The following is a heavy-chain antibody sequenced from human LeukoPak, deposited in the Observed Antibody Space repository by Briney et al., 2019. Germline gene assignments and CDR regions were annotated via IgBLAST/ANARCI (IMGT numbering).Heavy chain of an antibody. CDR1: GLTFSSYG. V-gene: IGHV3-30*02. CDR2: IRYDGSNK. Sequence: PGGSLRLSCAASGLTFSSYGMHWVRQAPGKGLEWVAFIRYDGSNKYYADSVKGRFTISRDNAKNSLYLQMNSLRAEDTAVYYCAREKYQLRRPFDYWGQGTLVTVSS. J-gene: IGHJ4*02. CDR3: AREKYQLRRPFDY. D-gene: IGHD2-2*01.